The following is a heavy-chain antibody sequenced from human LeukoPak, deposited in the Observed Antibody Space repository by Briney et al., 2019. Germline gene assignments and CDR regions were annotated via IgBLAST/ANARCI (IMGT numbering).Heavy chain of an antibody. J-gene: IGHJ4*02. CDR1: GGTFSSYA. CDR3: ARGTLYGDYSRAPIDY. D-gene: IGHD4-17*01. CDR2: IIPIFGTA. Sequence: GASVKVSCKASGGTFSSYAISWVRQAPGQGLEWMGGIIPIFGTANYAQKFQGRVTITADESTSTAYMELSSLRPEDTAVYYCARGTLYGDYSRAPIDYWGQGTLVTVSS. V-gene: IGHV1-69*13.